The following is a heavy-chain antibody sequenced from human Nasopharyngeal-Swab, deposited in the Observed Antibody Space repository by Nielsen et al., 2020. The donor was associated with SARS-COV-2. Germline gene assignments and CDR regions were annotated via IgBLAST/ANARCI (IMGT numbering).Heavy chain of an antibody. CDR1: GGSFSGYY. CDR3: ARAPLRGVDY. CDR2: INHSGST. D-gene: IGHD4-17*01. V-gene: IGHV4-34*01. Sequence: SETSLTCAVYGGSFSGYYWSWIRQPPGKGLEWIGEINHSGSTNYNPSLKSRVTISVDTSKNQFSLKLSSVTAADTAVYYCARAPLRGVDYWGQGTLVTVSS. J-gene: IGHJ4*02.